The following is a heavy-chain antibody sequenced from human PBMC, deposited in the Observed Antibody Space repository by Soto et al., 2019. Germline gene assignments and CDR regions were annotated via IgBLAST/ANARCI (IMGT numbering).Heavy chain of an antibody. CDR1: GGTFSSYA. Sequence: ASVKVSCKASGGTFSSYAISWVRQAPGQGLEWMGWISAYNENTNYAQKLQGRVTMTTDTSTSTAYMELRSLRSDDTAVYYCARDTNTMVRGVITYWGQGTLVTVSS. V-gene: IGHV1-18*01. CDR3: ARDTNTMVRGVITY. J-gene: IGHJ4*02. D-gene: IGHD3-10*01. CDR2: ISAYNENT.